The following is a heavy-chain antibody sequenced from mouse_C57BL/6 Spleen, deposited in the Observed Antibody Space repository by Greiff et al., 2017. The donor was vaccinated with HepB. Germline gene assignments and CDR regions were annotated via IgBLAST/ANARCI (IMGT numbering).Heavy chain of an antibody. V-gene: IGHV1-74*01. D-gene: IGHD2-2*01. J-gene: IGHJ3*01. CDR1: GYTFTSYW. CDR2: IHPSDSDT. CDR3: ALSTMVTTKAFAY. Sequence: QVQLQQPGAELVKPGASVKVSCKASGYTFTSYWMHWVKQRPGQGLEWIGRIHPSDSDTNYNQKFKGKATLTVDKSSSTAYMQLSSLTSEDSAVYYCALSTMVTTKAFAYWGQGTLVTVSA.